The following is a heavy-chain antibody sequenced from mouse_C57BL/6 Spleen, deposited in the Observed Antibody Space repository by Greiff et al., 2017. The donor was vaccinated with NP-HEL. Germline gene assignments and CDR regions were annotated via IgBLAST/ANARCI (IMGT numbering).Heavy chain of an antibody. Sequence: QVQLQQPGTELVKPGASVKLSCKASGYTFTSYWMHWVKQRPGQGLEWIGNINPSNGGTNYNEKFKSKATLTVDKSSSTAYMQLSSLTSEDSVVYYCARDDGDLAWFAYWGQGTLVTVSA. CDR1: GYTFTSYW. CDR3: ARDDGDLAWFAY. V-gene: IGHV1-53*01. J-gene: IGHJ3*01. CDR2: INPSNGGT. D-gene: IGHD2-13*01.